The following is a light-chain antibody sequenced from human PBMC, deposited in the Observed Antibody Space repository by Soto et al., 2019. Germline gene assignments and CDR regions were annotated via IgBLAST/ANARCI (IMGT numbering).Light chain of an antibody. CDR2: GAS. J-gene: IGKJ2*01. CDR1: QSVSSN. V-gene: IGKV3-15*01. Sequence: EIVMTQSPATLSVSPGERATLSCRASQSVSSNLAWYQQKPGQAPRLLIYGASTRATGIPARFSGSGSGTEFTPTISSLQSEDFAVYYCQQYNNWPPGVTFGQGTKLEIK. CDR3: QQYNNWPPGVT.